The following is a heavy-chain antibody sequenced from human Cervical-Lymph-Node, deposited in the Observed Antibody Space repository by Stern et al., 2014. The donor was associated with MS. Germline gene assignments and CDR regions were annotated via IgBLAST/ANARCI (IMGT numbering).Heavy chain of an antibody. Sequence: QVQLQESGPGLLRPSQTLSLTCSVSGDSITSGSFYWSWVRQPAGKGLEWIGRMSTTGRANSATFLKRRVTISADTTKRQFSLSLSSVTAADTAVYYCARENATTSYYYYFGLDVWGQGTSVTVSS. CDR2: MSTTGRA. CDR3: ARENATTSYYYYFGLDV. CDR1: GDSITSGSFY. J-gene: IGHJ6*02. V-gene: IGHV4-61*02. D-gene: IGHD1-1*01.